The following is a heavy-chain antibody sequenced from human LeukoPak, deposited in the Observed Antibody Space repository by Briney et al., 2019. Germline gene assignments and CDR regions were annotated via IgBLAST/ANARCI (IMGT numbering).Heavy chain of an antibody. Sequence: ASVKVSCKASGYTFTSYYMHWVRQAPGQGLEWMGIINPSGGSTSYTQKFQGRVTMTRDTSTSTVYMELSSLGSEDTAVYYCARGVRNGELFRAWEVDLWGRGTLVTVSS. CDR1: GYTFTSYY. CDR3: ARGVRNGELFRAWEVDL. J-gene: IGHJ2*01. V-gene: IGHV1-46*01. CDR2: INPSGGST. D-gene: IGHD3-10*01.